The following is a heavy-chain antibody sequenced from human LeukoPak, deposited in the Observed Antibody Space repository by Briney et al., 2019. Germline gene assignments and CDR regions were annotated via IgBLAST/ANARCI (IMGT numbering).Heavy chain of an antibody. CDR1: GYTLTELS. V-gene: IGHV1-24*01. J-gene: IGHJ4*02. CDR3: ATRKAVSYYYDSSGYYSFDY. D-gene: IGHD3-22*01. CDR2: FDPEDGET. Sequence: ASVKVSCKVSGYTLTELSMHWVRQAPGKGLEWMGGFDPEDGETIYAQKFQGRVTMTEDTSTDTAYMELSSLRSEDTAVYYCATRKAVSYYYDSSGYYSFDYWGQGTLVTVSS.